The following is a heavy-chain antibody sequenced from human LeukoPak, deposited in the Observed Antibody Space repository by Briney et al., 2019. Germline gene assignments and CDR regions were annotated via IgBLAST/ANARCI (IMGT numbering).Heavy chain of an antibody. CDR1: GGSISSSSYY. V-gene: IGHV4-39*01. J-gene: IGHJ5*02. CDR2: IYYSGST. D-gene: IGHD3-10*01. CDR3: ARHIHYGSGPNWFDP. Sequence: SETLSLTCTVSGGSISSSSYYWGWIRQPPGKGLEWIGSIYYSGSTCYNPSLKSRVTISVDTSKNQFSLKLSSVTAADTAVYYCARHIHYGSGPNWFDPWGQGTLVAVSS.